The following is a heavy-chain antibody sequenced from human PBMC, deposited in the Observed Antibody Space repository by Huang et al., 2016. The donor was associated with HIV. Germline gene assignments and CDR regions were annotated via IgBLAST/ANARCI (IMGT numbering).Heavy chain of an antibody. CDR1: GFTFRSYW. J-gene: IGHJ4*02. V-gene: IGHV3-7*01. Sequence: EVHLVESGGGLVRPGRSLRLSCAASGFTFRSYWMNWVRQAPGMGLEWVANINLDGSERFYVDSVRGRFTISRDNANNSVSLQLNSLKAEDTGVYYCARGFQAKPGDYWGQGTLVTVSS. CDR2: INLDGSER. CDR3: ARGFQAKPGDY.